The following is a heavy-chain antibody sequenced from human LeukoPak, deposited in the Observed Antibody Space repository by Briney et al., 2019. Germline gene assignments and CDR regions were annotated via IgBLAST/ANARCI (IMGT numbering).Heavy chain of an antibody. J-gene: IGHJ4*02. CDR3: AKARGSSVYEQFDY. D-gene: IGHD5/OR15-5a*01. Sequence: GGSLRLSCAASGFAFSTYAMTWVRQAPEKGLQWVSTIRTSGRATYYADSVEGRFTISRDNSKNTLYLQMNSLRADDTAVYYCAKARGSSVYEQFDYWGQGTQFTVSP. CDR2: IRTSGRAT. CDR1: GFAFSTYA. V-gene: IGHV3-23*01.